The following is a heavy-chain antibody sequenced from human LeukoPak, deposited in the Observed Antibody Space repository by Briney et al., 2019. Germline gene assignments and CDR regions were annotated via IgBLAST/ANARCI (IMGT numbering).Heavy chain of an antibody. D-gene: IGHD5-18*01. J-gene: IGHJ4*02. Sequence: SETLSLTCTVSGGSISSGSYYWSSIRQPAGKGLEWIGRIYTSGSTNYNPSLKSRVTISVDTSKNQFSLKLSSVTAADTAVYYCARGQYSYGYLLAFDYWGQGTLVTVSS. CDR3: ARGQYSYGYLLAFDY. V-gene: IGHV4-61*02. CDR1: GGSISSGSYY. CDR2: IYTSGST.